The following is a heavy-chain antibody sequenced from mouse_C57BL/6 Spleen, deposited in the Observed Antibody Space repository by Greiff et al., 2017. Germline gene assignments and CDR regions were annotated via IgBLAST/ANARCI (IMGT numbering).Heavy chain of an antibody. J-gene: IGHJ2*01. V-gene: IGHV1-53*01. CDR3: ARRAGTGGFDY. CDR2: IKPSNGGT. D-gene: IGHD3-3*01. Sequence: VKLQQPGTELVKPGASVKLSCKASGYTFTSYWMHWVKQRPGQGLEWLGNIKPSNGGTNSNEKFKSKATLTVYKSSSTAYMQLGSLASEDSAVYYCARRAGTGGFDYGGQGTTLTVSS. CDR1: GYTFTSYW.